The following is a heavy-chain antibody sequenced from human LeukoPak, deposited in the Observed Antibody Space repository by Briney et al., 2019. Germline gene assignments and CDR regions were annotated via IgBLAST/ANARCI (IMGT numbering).Heavy chain of an antibody. V-gene: IGHV3-15*01. Sequence: GGSLRLSCAASGFTFSNAWMSWVRQAPGKGLEWVGRIKSKTDGGTTDYAAPVKGRFTISRDDSKNTLYLQMNSLKTEDTAVYYCTTDPADSKYYYYYGMDAWGQGTTVTVSS. CDR3: TTDPADSKYYYYYGMDA. D-gene: IGHD2-15*01. CDR2: IKSKTDGGTT. J-gene: IGHJ6*02. CDR1: GFTFSNAW.